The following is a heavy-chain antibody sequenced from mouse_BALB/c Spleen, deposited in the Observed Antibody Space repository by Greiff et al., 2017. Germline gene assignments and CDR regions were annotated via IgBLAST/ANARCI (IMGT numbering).Heavy chain of an antibody. CDR2: IWGGGST. J-gene: IGHJ4*01. CDR3: AKQGGYGSSYLYYYAMDY. Sequence: VQLQESGPGLVAPSQSLSITCTVSGFSLTDYGVSWIRQPPGKGLEWLGVIWGGGSTYYNSALKSRLSISKDNSKSQVFLKMNSLQTDDTAMYYCAKQGGYGSSYLYYYAMDYWGQGTSVTVSS. CDR1: GFSLTDYG. D-gene: IGHD1-1*01. V-gene: IGHV2-6-5*01.